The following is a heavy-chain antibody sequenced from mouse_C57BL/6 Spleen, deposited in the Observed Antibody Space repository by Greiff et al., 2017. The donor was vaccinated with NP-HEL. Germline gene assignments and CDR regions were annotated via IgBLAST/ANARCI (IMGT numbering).Heavy chain of an antibody. CDR2: INPYNGDT. Sequence: EVKLVESGPELVKPGDSVKISCKASGYSFTGYFMNWVMQSHGKSLEWIGRINPYNGDTFYNQKFKGKATLTVDKSSSTAHMELRSLTSEDSAVYYCARRGYYYGPFDYAMDYWGQGTSVTVSS. D-gene: IGHD1-1*01. V-gene: IGHV1-20*01. CDR3: ARRGYYYGPFDYAMDY. J-gene: IGHJ4*01. CDR1: GYSFTGYF.